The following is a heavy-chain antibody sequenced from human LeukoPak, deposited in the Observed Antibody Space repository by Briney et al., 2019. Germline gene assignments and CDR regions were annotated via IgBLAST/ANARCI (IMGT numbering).Heavy chain of an antibody. CDR2: IYSGGST. D-gene: IGHD3-10*01. CDR3: ARDFDTKYYYGSGPYYNPPPWFDP. J-gene: IGHJ5*02. V-gene: IGHV3-66*01. Sequence: GGSLRLSCAASGFTVSSNYMSWVRQAPGKGLEWVSVIYSGGSTYYSDYVKGRFTISSGNSKNTLYLQMNSMIADDKAVYYCARDFDTKYYYGSGPYYNPPPWFDPWGQGTLVTVP. CDR1: GFTVSSNY.